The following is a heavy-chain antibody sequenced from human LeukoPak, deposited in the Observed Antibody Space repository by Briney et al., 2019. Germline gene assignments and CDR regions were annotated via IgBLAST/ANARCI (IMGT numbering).Heavy chain of an antibody. J-gene: IGHJ4*02. V-gene: IGHV3-48*03. CDR1: GFTFSSYE. Sequence: QAGGSLRLSCAASGFTFSSYEMNWVRQAPGKELEWVSYISSSGSTIYYADSVKGRFTISRDNAKNSLYLQMNSLRAEDTAVYYCARRAGAYSHPYDYWGQGTLVTVSS. CDR3: ARRAGAYSHPYDY. D-gene: IGHD4/OR15-4a*01. CDR2: ISSSGSTI.